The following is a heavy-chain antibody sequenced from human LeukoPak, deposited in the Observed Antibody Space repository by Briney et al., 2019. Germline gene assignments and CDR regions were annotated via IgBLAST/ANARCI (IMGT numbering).Heavy chain of an antibody. D-gene: IGHD5-18*01. CDR1: GFTFSSYA. CDR2: ISGSGGST. V-gene: IGHV3-23*01. CDR3: EKGTSGYSYLDYYYYYGMDV. J-gene: IGHJ6*02. Sequence: GGSLRLSCAASGFTFSSYAMSWVRQAPGKGLEWVSAISGSGGSTYNADSVKGRFTISRDNSKNTPYLQMNSLRADDTAVYYCEKGTSGYSYLDYYYYYGMDVWGQGITVTVSS.